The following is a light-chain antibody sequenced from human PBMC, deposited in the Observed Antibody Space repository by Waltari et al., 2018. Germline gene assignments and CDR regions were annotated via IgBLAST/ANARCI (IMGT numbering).Light chain of an antibody. CDR3: QAWDGGYV. CDR1: KLGEKY. Sequence: SYELTQPPSVSVSPGQTASISCSGDKLGEKYVCWYQQKPGQSPVLVIYQNVRRPSRIPERFSASNSGNTATLTISGTQAVDEADYYFQAWDGGYVFGTGTKVTVL. V-gene: IGLV3-1*01. CDR2: QNV. J-gene: IGLJ1*01.